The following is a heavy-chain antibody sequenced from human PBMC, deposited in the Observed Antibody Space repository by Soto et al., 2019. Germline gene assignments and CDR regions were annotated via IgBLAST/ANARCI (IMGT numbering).Heavy chain of an antibody. J-gene: IGHJ4*02. D-gene: IGHD4-4*01. CDR1: GDSVSGSSAV. V-gene: IGHV6-1*01. CDR3: VRLVGNSWLDH. CDR2: TYYRSQWHY. Sequence: PTQTLSLTCVISGDSVSGSSAVWNWVRRSPSRGLEWLGRTYYRSQWHYEYAVFVQSRISIDPDTSKNQFSLQLNSVSPEDTAVYYCVRLVGNSWLDHWGQGTLVTVSS.